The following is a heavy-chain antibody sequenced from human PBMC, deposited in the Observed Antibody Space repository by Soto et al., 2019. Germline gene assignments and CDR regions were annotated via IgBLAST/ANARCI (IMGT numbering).Heavy chain of an antibody. J-gene: IGHJ6*02. Sequence: QAQLEQSGAEVKKPGASVKVACKASGYTFYNYGITWVRQAPGHGLEWMGWISPYNDYTNYAQKFQGRVSMTTYTSTSPAFMELRSLTSDDTAVYFCARLPTSGYHTHYYYAMDVWGQGTTVTVSS. CDR1: GYTFYNYG. CDR2: ISPYNDYT. V-gene: IGHV1-18*01. CDR3: ARLPTSGYHTHYYYAMDV. D-gene: IGHD5-12*01.